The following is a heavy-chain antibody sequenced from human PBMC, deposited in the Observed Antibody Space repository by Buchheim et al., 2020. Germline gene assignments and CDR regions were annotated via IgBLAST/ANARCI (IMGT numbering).Heavy chain of an antibody. Sequence: EVQLVESGGGLVKPGGCLRLSCAASGFTFSDVWMSWVRQAPGKGLEWVGRIKSKTAGETTDYAEPVKGRFSISRGESKNTVYLQMSSLKTEDTAVYFCITGVVGAPYTFFWGQGTL. J-gene: IGHJ4*02. CDR3: ITGVVGAPYTFF. V-gene: IGHV3-15*01. CDR2: IKSKTAGETT. D-gene: IGHD2-15*01. CDR1: GFTFSDVW.